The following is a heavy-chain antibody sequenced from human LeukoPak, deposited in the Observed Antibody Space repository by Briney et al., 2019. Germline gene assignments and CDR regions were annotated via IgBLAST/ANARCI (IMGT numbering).Heavy chain of an antibody. Sequence: GGSLRLSCAASGFTFSSYGMHWVRQAPGKGLEWVAVISYDGSNKYYADSVKGRFTISRDNSKNTLYLQMNSLRAEDTAVYYCAKEDQGYYDSSGLPWFGYWGQGTLVTVSS. J-gene: IGHJ4*02. D-gene: IGHD3-22*01. V-gene: IGHV3-30*18. CDR1: GFTFSSYG. CDR2: ISYDGSNK. CDR3: AKEDQGYYDSSGLPWFGY.